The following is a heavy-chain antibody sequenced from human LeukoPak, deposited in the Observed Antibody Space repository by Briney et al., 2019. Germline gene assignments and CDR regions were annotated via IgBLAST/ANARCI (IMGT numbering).Heavy chain of an antibody. Sequence: GGSLRLSCAASGFTFSSYGMLWVRQAPGKGLEWVAVISYDGSNKYYADSVKGRFTISRDNSKNTLYLQMNSLRAEDTAVYYCAKDARNDYGDYGPNYYGMDVWGQGTTVTVSS. CDR1: GFTFSSYG. V-gene: IGHV3-30*18. J-gene: IGHJ6*02. CDR3: AKDARNDYGDYGPNYYGMDV. D-gene: IGHD4-17*01. CDR2: ISYDGSNK.